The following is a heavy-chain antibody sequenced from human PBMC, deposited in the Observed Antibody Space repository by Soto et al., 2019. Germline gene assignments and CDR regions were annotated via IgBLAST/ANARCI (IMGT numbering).Heavy chain of an antibody. V-gene: IGHV3-30-3*01. CDR3: ARAPRRASSTFSHYYGMDV. Sequence: PGGSLRLSCAASGFTFSSYAMHWVRQAPGKGLEWVAVISYDGSNKYYADSVKGRFTISRDNSKNTLYLQMNSLRAEDTAVYYCARAPRRASSTFSHYYGMDVWGQGTTVTVSS. D-gene: IGHD6-13*01. J-gene: IGHJ6*02. CDR1: GFTFSSYA. CDR2: ISYDGSNK.